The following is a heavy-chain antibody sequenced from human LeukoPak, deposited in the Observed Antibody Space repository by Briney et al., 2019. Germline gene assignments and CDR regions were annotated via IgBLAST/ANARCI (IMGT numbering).Heavy chain of an antibody. CDR2: INNSGGST. Sequence: GGSLRLSCAASGFTLNNYAMSWVRQALGKGLEWVSIINNSGGSTYYADSVKGRFTISRDLSKNTLYLQMNSLRAEDTALYYCARKYSGTNPFDYWGQGTLVTVSS. CDR1: GFTLNNYA. J-gene: IGHJ4*02. CDR3: ARKYSGTNPFDY. D-gene: IGHD1-26*01. V-gene: IGHV3-23*01.